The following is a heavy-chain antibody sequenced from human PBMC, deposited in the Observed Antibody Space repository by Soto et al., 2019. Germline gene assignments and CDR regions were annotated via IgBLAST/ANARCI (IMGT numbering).Heavy chain of an antibody. D-gene: IGHD7-27*01. CDR1: GFTFGDYA. J-gene: IGHJ4*02. CDR2: IRSKAYGGTT. CDR3: TREVRNWGFDY. V-gene: IGHV3-49*03. Sequence: GGSLRLSCTASGFTFGDYAMSWFRQAPGKGLEWVGFIRSKAYGGTTEYAASVKGRFTISRDDSKSIAYLQMNSLKTEDTAVYYCTREVRNWGFDYWGQGTLVTVSS.